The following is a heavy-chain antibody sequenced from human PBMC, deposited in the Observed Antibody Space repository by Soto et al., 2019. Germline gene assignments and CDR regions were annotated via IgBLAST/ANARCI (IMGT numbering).Heavy chain of an antibody. CDR3: ARRRFAARWYWGAFDI. D-gene: IGHD2-15*01. V-gene: IGHV2-5*01. CDR1: WFSLTASGMG. J-gene: IGHJ3*02. CDR2: IYWNDDD. Sequence: XGPTLGTTTQTLTLTCTFSWFSLTASGMGVRWIRQPPGKALEWLGLIYWNDDDRFSPSLENRLTITKDTSKNQVVLTLTNMDPVDTATYFCARRRFAARWYWGAFDIWGPGAKVTVSS.